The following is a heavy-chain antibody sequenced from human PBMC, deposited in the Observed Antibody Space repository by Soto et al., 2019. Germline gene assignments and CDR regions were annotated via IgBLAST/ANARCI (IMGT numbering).Heavy chain of an antibody. Sequence: PSETLSLTCTVSGGSISSGDYYWSWIRQPPGKGLEWIGYIYYSGSTYYNPSLKSRVTISVDTSKNQFSLKLSSVTAADTAVYYCARGPSPYWFDPWGQGTLGTVSS. CDR3: ARGPSPYWFDP. J-gene: IGHJ5*02. V-gene: IGHV4-30-4*01. CDR2: IYYSGST. D-gene: IGHD6-6*01. CDR1: GGSISSGDYY.